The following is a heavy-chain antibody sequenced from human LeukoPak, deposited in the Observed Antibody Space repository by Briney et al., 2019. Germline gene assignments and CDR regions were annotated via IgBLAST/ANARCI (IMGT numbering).Heavy chain of an antibody. CDR2: INHSGST. CDR3: ARVYYGSGSYLPLEY. J-gene: IGHJ4*02. CDR1: GGSFSGYY. D-gene: IGHD3-10*01. Sequence: SETLSLTCAVYGGSFSGYYWSWIRQPPGKGLEWIGEINHSGSTNYNPSLKSRVTISVDTSKNQFSLKMTSVTAADTATYYCARVYYGSGSYLPLEYWGPGILVTVSS. V-gene: IGHV4-34*01.